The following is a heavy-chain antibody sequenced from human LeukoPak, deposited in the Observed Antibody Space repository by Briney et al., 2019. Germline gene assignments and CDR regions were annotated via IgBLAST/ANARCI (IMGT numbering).Heavy chain of an antibody. CDR3: AREWSGYCSSTSCYEENWFDP. V-gene: IGHV1-18*01. CDR1: GYTFTSYG. J-gene: IGHJ5*02. Sequence: ASVKVSCKASGYTFTSYGISWVRQAPGQGLEWMGWISAYNGNTNYAQKLQGRVTMTTDTSTSTAYMELRSLRSDDTAVYYCAREWSGYCSSTSCYEENWFDPWGQGTLVTVSS. CDR2: ISAYNGNT. D-gene: IGHD2-2*01.